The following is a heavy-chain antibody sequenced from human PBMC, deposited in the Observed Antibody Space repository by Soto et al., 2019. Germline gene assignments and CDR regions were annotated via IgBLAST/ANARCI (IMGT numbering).Heavy chain of an antibody. J-gene: IGHJ4*02. CDR2: INHSGST. Sequence: SETLSLTCAVYGGSFSGYYWSWIRQPPGKGLEWIGEINHSGSTNYNPSLKSRVTISVDTSKNQFSLKLNSVTAADTAIYYCARWTYCGGDCYWLDFWGQGTLVTVSS. CDR1: GGSFSGYY. V-gene: IGHV4-34*01. D-gene: IGHD2-21*02. CDR3: ARWTYCGGDCYWLDF.